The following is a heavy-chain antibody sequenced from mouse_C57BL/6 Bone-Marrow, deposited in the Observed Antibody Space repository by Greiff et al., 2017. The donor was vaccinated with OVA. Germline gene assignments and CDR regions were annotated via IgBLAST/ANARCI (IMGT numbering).Heavy chain of an antibody. D-gene: IGHD1-1*01. Sequence: EVQLQQSGPGLAKPSQTLSLTCSVTGYSITSDYWNWIRKFPGNKLEYMGYISYSGSTYYNPSLKSRISITRDTSKNQYYLQLNSVTTEDTATYYCARYPHCYGSIYWYFDVWGTGTTVTVSS. CDR1: GYSITSDY. J-gene: IGHJ1*03. CDR2: ISYSGST. CDR3: ARYPHCYGSIYWYFDV. V-gene: IGHV3-8*01.